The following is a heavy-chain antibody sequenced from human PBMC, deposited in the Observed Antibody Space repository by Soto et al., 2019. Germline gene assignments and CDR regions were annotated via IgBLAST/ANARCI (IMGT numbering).Heavy chain of an antibody. CDR3: ARSDGYNFNWLDS. CDR1: GYTFATYD. J-gene: IGHJ5*01. CDR2: MNPNSGNT. D-gene: IGHD2-21*01. Sequence: QVQLVQSGAEVKTPGASVKVSCKASGYTFATYDINWVRQAPGQGLEWMGWMNPNSGNTGYAQKFPGRLTMPRDTALSVAPRELSSLRNEDTAVSYCARSDGYNFNWLDSWGQGTLVTVSA. V-gene: IGHV1-8*01.